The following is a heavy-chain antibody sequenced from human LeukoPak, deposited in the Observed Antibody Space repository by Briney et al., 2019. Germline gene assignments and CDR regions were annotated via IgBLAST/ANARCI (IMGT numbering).Heavy chain of an antibody. CDR2: IYYSGST. D-gene: IGHD3-16*01. CDR1: GGSISSYY. J-gene: IGHJ4*02. V-gene: IGHV4-59*01. CDR3: AGAALTYYFDD. Sequence: SETPSLTCTVSGGSISSYYWSWIRQPPGKGLEWIGYIYYSGSTNYNPSLKSRVTISVDTSKNQFSLKLSSVTAADTAVYYCAGAALTYYFDDWGEGTLVTVS.